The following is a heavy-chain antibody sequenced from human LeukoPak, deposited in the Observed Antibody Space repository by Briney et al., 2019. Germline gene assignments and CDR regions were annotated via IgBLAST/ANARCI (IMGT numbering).Heavy chain of an antibody. CDR3: ARELSEYSYGSYYYYGMDV. V-gene: IGHV3-21*01. D-gene: IGHD5-18*01. CDR1: GFTFSSYS. J-gene: IGHJ6*02. CDR2: ISSSSSYI. Sequence: GGSLRLFCAASGFTFSSYSMNWVRQAPGKGLEWVSSISSSSSYIYYADSVKGRFTISRDNAKNSLYLQMNSLRAEDTAVYYCARELSEYSYGSYYYYGMDVWGQGTTVTVSS.